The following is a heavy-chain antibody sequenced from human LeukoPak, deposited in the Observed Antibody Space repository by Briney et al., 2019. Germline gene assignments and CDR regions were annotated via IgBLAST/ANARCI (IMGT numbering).Heavy chain of an antibody. V-gene: IGHV3-21*01. CDR2: ISSSSSYI. CDR1: GFTFSSYS. CDR3: ARMALIAAAIFDY. Sequence: GGSLRLSCAASGFTFSSYSMNWVRQAPGKGLEWVSSISSSSSYIYYADSVKGRFTISRDNAKNSLYLQMNSLRAEDTAVYYCARMALIAAAIFDYWGQGTLVTVSS. J-gene: IGHJ4*02. D-gene: IGHD6-13*01.